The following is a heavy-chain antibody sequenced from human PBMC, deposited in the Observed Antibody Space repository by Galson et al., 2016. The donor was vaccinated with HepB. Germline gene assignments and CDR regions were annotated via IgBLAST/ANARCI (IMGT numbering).Heavy chain of an antibody. D-gene: IGHD2-2*01. V-gene: IGHV3-9*01. J-gene: IGHJ4*02. CDR1: GYTFDDHA. Sequence: SLRLSCAASGYTFDDHAMHWVRQAPGKGLEWVAGISWNSANLGYGDFVRGRFIISRDNANNSLFFKMNRLGAEDTAVDYRSRSAPSVPAATTGIDDYWGQGTLVTVPS. CDR3: SRSAPSVPAATTGIDDY. CDR2: ISWNSANL.